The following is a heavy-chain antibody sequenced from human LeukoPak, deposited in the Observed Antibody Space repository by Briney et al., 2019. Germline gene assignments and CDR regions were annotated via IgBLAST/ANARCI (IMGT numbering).Heavy chain of an antibody. CDR3: ARDNYDWLTGYPAEGMDV. CDR1: GGPISSYY. J-gene: IGHJ6*02. D-gene: IGHD3-9*01. CDR2: IYTSGST. Sequence: SETLSLTCTVSGGPISSYYWSWLRQPAGKGLEWIGRIYTSGSTNYNPSLKSRVTMSVDTSKNQFSLKLSSVTAADTAVYYCARDNYDWLTGYPAEGMDVWGQGTTVTVSS. V-gene: IGHV4-4*07.